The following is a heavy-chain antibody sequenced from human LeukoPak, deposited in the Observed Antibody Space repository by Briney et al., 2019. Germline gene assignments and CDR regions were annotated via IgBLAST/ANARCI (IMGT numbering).Heavy chain of an antibody. D-gene: IGHD3-3*01. CDR3: ARGGASITIFGAVIPLFDP. V-gene: IGHV4-34*01. CDR2: INHSGST. CDR1: GGSFSGYY. Sequence: SETLSLTCAVYGGSFSGYYWSWIRQPPGKGLEWIGEINHSGSTNYNPSLKSRVTISVDTSKNQFSLKLSSVTAADTAVYYCARGGASITIFGAVIPLFDPWGQGTLVTVSS. J-gene: IGHJ5*02.